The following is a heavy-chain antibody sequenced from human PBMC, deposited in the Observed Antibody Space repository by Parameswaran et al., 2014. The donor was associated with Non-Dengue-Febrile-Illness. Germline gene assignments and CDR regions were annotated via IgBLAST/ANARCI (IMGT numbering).Heavy chain of an antibody. V-gene: IGHV4-59*01. D-gene: IGHD3-10*01. CDR3: ARSHYYGSGSYYYFDY. J-gene: IGHJ4*02. CDR2: IYYSGST. Sequence: RWIRQPPGKGLEWIGYIYYSGSTNYNPSLKSRVTISVDTSKNQFSLKLSSVTAADTAVYYCARSHYYGSGSYYYFDYWGQGTLVTVSS.